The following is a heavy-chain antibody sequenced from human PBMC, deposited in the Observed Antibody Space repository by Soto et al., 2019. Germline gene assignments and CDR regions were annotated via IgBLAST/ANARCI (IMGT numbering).Heavy chain of an antibody. J-gene: IGHJ6*02. V-gene: IGHV3-53*01. CDR3: ARDIGYYSFDYYYYYGMDV. CDR1: GFTVSSNY. Sequence: EVQLVESGGGLIQPGGSLRLSCAASGFTVSSNYMSWVRQAPGKGLEWVSVIYSGGSTYYADSVKGRFTISRDNSKNTLYLQMNSLRAEDTAVYYCARDIGYYSFDYYYYYGMDVWGQGTTVTVSS. D-gene: IGHD3-22*01. CDR2: IYSGGST.